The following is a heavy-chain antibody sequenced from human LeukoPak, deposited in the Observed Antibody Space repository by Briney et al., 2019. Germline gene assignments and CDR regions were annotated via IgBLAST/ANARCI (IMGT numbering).Heavy chain of an antibody. Sequence: SETLSLTCTVSGGSVSSSRYYWGWIRQPPGQGLEWIGSIYYSGSTYNNPSLKSRVTISVDTSKNQFSLKLSSVTAADTAVYYCARHRFGELLHFDLWGRGTLVTVSS. CDR1: GGSVSSSRYY. V-gene: IGHV4-39*01. D-gene: IGHD3-10*01. J-gene: IGHJ2*01. CDR2: IYYSGST. CDR3: ARHRFGELLHFDL.